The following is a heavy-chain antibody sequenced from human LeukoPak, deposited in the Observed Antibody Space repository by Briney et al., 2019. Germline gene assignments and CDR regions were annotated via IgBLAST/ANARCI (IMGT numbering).Heavy chain of an antibody. CDR2: ISAYNGNT. V-gene: IGHV1-18*01. D-gene: IGHD6-13*01. Sequence: ASVKVSCKASGYTFTSYGISWVRQAPGQGLEWMGWISAYNGNTNYAQKLQGRATMTTDTSTSTAYMELRSLRSDDTAVYYCARDRGSSWPRGSYYYYMDVWGKGTTVTVSS. J-gene: IGHJ6*03. CDR1: GYTFTSYG. CDR3: ARDRGSSWPRGSYYYYMDV.